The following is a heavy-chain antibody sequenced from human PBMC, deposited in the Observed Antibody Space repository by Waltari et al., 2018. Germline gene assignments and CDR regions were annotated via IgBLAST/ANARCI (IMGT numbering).Heavy chain of an antibody. CDR1: GFTFSSYA. CDR3: AISSGWYWELWGCFDY. CDR2: ISDDGSNK. D-gene: IGHD6-19*01. J-gene: IGHJ4*02. V-gene: IGHV3-30*01. Sequence: QVQLVESGGGVVQPGRSLRLSCAASGFTFSSYALHWVRQAPGKGLEWVAVISDDGSNKYYADSVKGRFTISRDNSKNTLYLQMNSLRAEDTALYYCAISSGWYWELWGCFDYWGQGTLVTVSS.